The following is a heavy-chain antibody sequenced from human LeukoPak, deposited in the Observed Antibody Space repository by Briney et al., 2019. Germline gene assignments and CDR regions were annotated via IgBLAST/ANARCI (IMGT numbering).Heavy chain of an antibody. J-gene: IGHJ4*02. D-gene: IGHD6-13*01. V-gene: IGHV3-23*01. CDR3: ARPYSSSWYWDY. CDR1: GFTFSSYA. Sequence: GGSLRLSCAASGFTFSSYAMSWVRQAPGKGLEGVSAISGSGGSTYYADSVKGRFTISRDNSKNTLYLQMNSLRAEDTAVYYCARPYSSSWYWDYWGQGTLVTVSS. CDR2: ISGSGGST.